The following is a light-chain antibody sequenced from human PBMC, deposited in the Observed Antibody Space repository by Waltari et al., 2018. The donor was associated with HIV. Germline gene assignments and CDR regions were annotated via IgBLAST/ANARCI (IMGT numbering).Light chain of an antibody. CDR3: QQTNALPLT. J-gene: IGKJ4*01. V-gene: IGKV1-39*01. Sequence: DIQMTQSPASLSTSLRGRVTITCRASQYINMYVNWYQQKPGKAPTLLISSASILQSGVPSRFSGSGSGTHFALIISSLQPEDSATYFCQQTNALPLTFGGGTKVQI. CDR1: QYINMY. CDR2: SAS.